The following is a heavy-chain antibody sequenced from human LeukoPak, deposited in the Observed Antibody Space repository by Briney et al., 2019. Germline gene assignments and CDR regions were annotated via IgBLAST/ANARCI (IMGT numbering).Heavy chain of an antibody. J-gene: IGHJ4*02. Sequence: SETLSLTCIVSVGSITNDYWSWIRQPPGKGLVGIVYIENNGRNEYNTFLMSRITISVDASKIQVSLMLSPVTAADTAVYYCARGRYGGYFDCWGQGILVTVSP. CDR1: VGSITNDY. CDR3: ARGRYGGYFDC. D-gene: IGHD4-23*01. CDR2: IENNGRN. V-gene: IGHV4-59*01.